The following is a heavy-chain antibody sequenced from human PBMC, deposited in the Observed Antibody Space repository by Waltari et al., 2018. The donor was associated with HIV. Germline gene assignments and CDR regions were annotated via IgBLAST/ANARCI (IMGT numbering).Heavy chain of an antibody. CDR3: ARTAFRSSPD. J-gene: IGHJ4*02. Sequence: QVTLKESGPALVRPTQTLTLTCTFSGFSLRTTGMRVSWIRQPPGKALEWLADIDWNDNKFFNTSLTTRLTISEDSSKNQVVLSVTNVDPVDTGTYFCARTAFRSSPDWGQGILVTVCS. CDR1: GFSLRTTGMR. CDR2: IDWNDNK. D-gene: IGHD6-13*01. V-gene: IGHV2-70*04.